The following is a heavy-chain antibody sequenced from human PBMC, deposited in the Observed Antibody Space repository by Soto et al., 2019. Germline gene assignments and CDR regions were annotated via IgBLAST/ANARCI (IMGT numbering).Heavy chain of an antibody. CDR2: IYYSGST. D-gene: IGHD4-17*01. Sequence: SSETLSLTCTVSGGSISSYYWSWIRQPPGKGLEWIGYIYYSGSTNYNPSLKSRVTISVDTSKNQFSLKLSSVTAADTAVYYCARSRYGAVTNPYYFDYWGRGTLVTVSS. J-gene: IGHJ4*02. CDR3: ARSRYGAVTNPYYFDY. CDR1: GGSISSYY. V-gene: IGHV4-59*01.